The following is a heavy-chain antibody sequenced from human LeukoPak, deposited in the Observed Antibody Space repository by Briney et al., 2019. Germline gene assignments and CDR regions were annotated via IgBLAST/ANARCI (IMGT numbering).Heavy chain of an antibody. J-gene: IGHJ6*03. Sequence: PSETLSLTCTVSGGSLNNYYWSWIRQPPGKGLDWIGHIYYSGSTNYNPSLKSRVTISLDTSKNQFSLKVISVTAADTAVYYCARVAKHFRGGLSFYYMDVWGKGTTVTISS. V-gene: IGHV4-59*01. CDR2: IYYSGST. CDR1: GGSLNNYY. CDR3: ARVAKHFRGGLSFYYMDV. D-gene: IGHD3-10*01.